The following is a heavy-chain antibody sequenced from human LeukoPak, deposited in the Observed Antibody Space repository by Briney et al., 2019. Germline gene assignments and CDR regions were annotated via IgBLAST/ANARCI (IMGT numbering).Heavy chain of an antibody. D-gene: IGHD3-10*01. CDR3: ARHAGSESYYSHWDY. CDR2: IYYSGST. CDR1: GDSITSYY. V-gene: IGHV4-59*08. Sequence: SETLSLTCTVSGDSITSYYWSWIRQPPGKGLDWIGYIYYSGSTNYNPSLKSRVTISVDTSKNQFSLNLSSVTAADTAVYYCARHAGSESYYSHWDYWGQGTLVTVSS. J-gene: IGHJ4*02.